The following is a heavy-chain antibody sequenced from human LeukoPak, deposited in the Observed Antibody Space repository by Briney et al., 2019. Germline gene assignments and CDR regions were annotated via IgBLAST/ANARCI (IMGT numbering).Heavy chain of an antibody. V-gene: IGHV4-39*07. CDR2: IYYSGST. CDR1: GGSISVSDYY. CDR3: ARVGLEGSAAGHCYFDY. D-gene: IGHD6-13*01. Sequence: SETLSLTCTVSGGSISVSDYYWGWIRQPPGKGLEWIGSIYYSGSTYYNPSLKSRVTISVDTSKNQFSLKLSSVTAADTAVYYCARVGLEGSAAGHCYFDYWGQGTLVTVSS. J-gene: IGHJ4*02.